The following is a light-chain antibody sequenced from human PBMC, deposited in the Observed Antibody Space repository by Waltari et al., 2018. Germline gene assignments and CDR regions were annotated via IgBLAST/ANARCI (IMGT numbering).Light chain of an antibody. CDR1: SLRPSY. J-gene: IGLJ3*02. Sequence: SSELTQDPGVSVALGQTFTITCQGDSLRPSYATWYQLKPGQAPVLVIYGKDKRPSGIPDRFSGYSSGTTSSLTITGAQAEDEADYYCSSRNGRADQVVFAGGTKVTVL. V-gene: IGLV3-19*01. CDR2: GKD. CDR3: SSRNGRADQVV.